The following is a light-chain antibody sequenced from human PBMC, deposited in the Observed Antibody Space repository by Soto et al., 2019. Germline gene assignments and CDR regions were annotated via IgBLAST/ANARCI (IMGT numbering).Light chain of an antibody. V-gene: IGKV3-20*01. Sequence: EIVLTQSPGTLSLSPGERATLSCRASQSVSSSYLAWYQQKPGQAPSLLIYGASTRATGIPDRFSGSGSGTDCPLTISRLEPEDFAVYYCQQYGSSPTWTFGQGTKVEIK. CDR1: QSVSSSY. J-gene: IGKJ1*01. CDR2: GAS. CDR3: QQYGSSPTWT.